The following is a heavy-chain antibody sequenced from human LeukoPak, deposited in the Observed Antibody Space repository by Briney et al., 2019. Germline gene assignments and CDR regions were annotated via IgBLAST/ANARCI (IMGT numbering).Heavy chain of an antibody. CDR3: AKEPSRVAAAGTFDY. J-gene: IGHJ4*02. Sequence: GGSLRLSCAASGFTFSSYGMSWVRQAPGKGLEWVSATSGSGGSTYYADSVKGRFTISRDNPKNTLYLQMNSLRAEDTAVYYCAKEPSRVAAAGTFDYWGQGTLVTVSS. D-gene: IGHD6-13*01. CDR2: TSGSGGST. CDR1: GFTFSSYG. V-gene: IGHV3-23*01.